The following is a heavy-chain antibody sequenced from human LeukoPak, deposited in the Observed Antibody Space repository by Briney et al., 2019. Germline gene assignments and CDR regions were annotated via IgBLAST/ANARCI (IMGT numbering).Heavy chain of an antibody. CDR2: IYYSGST. CDR3: ARVLDIGSSWPYYYYYVDV. CDR1: GGSFSGYY. V-gene: IGHV4-59*01. D-gene: IGHD6-13*01. J-gene: IGHJ6*03. Sequence: SETLSLTCAVYGGSFSGYYWSWIRQPPGKGLEWIGYIYYSGSTNYNPSLKSRVTISVDTSKNQFSLKLSSVTAADTAVYYCARVLDIGSSWPYYYYYVDVWGKGTTVTVSS.